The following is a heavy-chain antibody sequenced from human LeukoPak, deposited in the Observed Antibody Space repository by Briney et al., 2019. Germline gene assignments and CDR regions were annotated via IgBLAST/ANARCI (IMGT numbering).Heavy chain of an antibody. CDR3: ARGGGSGFYFDY. D-gene: IGHD6-25*01. CDR2: IYPADSAT. CDR1: GYSFTRHW. J-gene: IGHJ4*02. V-gene: IGHV5-51*01. Sequence: GESLKISCQGSGYSFTRHWIAWVRQMPGKGLEWMGIIYPADSATRYSPSFQGQVTISADKSISTAYLQWSTLEASDTAMYYCARGGGSGFYFDYWGQGTLVTVSS.